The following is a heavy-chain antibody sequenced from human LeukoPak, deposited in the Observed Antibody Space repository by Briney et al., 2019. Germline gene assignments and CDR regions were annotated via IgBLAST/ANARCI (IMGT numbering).Heavy chain of an antibody. J-gene: IGHJ3*02. Sequence: GGSLRLSCAASGFTFSSCAMSWVRQAPGKGLEWVSAISGSGGSTYYADSVKGRFTISRDNSKNTLYLQMNSLRAEDTAVYYCAKALFVRRGQDAFDIWGQGTMVTVSS. D-gene: IGHD3-10*01. CDR3: AKALFVRRGQDAFDI. CDR1: GFTFSSCA. CDR2: ISGSGGST. V-gene: IGHV3-23*01.